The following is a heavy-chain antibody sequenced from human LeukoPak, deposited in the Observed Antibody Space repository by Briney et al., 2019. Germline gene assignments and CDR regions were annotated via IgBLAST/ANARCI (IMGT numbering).Heavy chain of an antibody. D-gene: IGHD6-13*01. Sequence: SETLSLTCAVYGGSFSGYYWSWIRQPPGKGLEWIGEINHRGSTNYNPSLKSRVTISVDTSKNQFSLKLSSVTAADTAVYYCARGRKAAAGTSDAFDIWGQGTMVTVSS. V-gene: IGHV4-34*01. J-gene: IGHJ3*02. CDR2: INHRGST. CDR1: GGSFSGYY. CDR3: ARGRKAAAGTSDAFDI.